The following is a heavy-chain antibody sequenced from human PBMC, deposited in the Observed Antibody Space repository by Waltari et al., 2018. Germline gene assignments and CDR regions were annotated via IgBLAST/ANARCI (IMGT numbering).Heavy chain of an antibody. J-gene: IGHJ6*03. CDR2: INPNSGGT. CDR3: ARQVVPDYYYYDMDV. Sequence: QVQLVQSGAEVKKPGASVKVSCKASGYTFTGYYMHWVRQATGQGLEWMGWINPNSGGTNYAQKLQGKVTMTRDTSISTAYMELGRLRSDYTAVYYCARQVVPDYYYYDMDVWGKGTTVTISS. CDR1: GYTFTGYY. D-gene: IGHD2-2*01. V-gene: IGHV1-2*02.